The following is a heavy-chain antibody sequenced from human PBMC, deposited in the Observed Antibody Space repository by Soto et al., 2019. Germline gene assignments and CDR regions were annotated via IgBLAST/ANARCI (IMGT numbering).Heavy chain of an antibody. V-gene: IGHV3-23*01. D-gene: IGHD4-17*01. J-gene: IGHJ4*02. CDR1: GFTFSSYA. CDR2: VSNSGGST. Sequence: GGSLRLSCAASGFTFSSYAMSWVRQAPGKGLEWVSAVSNSGGSTYYADSVKGRFTISRDNSKNTLYLQMNSLRAEDTAVYYCAKDMTTVTTFDYWGQGTLVTVSS. CDR3: AKDMTTVTTFDY.